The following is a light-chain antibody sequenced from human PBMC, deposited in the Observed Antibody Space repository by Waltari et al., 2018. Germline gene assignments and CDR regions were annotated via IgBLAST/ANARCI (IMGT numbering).Light chain of an antibody. CDR3: QQYDNWLGT. J-gene: IGKJ1*01. V-gene: IGKV3-15*01. CDR1: QSISSN. CDR2: GAS. Sequence: EIVMTQSPATLSVFPGARATLSCRASQSISSNLAWYQHKPAQAPRLLSDGASTRATGLPARFSGSGSGTEFTLTISSLQSEDFAVYFWQQYDNWLGTCGQGTKVEIK.